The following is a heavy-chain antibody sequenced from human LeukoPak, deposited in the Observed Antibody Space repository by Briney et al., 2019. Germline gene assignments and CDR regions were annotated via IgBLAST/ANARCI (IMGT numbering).Heavy chain of an antibody. J-gene: IGHJ4*02. CDR2: IYYSGSA. CDR3: ARSSGSYRGGGIDY. Sequence: PSETLSLTCTVSGGSISSYYWSWIRQPPGKGLGWSGYIYYSGSANYNPSLKSRVTISVDTSKNQFSLKLSSVTAADTAVYYCARSSGSYRGGGIDYWGQGTLVTVSS. V-gene: IGHV4-59*08. CDR1: GGSISSYY. D-gene: IGHD1-26*01.